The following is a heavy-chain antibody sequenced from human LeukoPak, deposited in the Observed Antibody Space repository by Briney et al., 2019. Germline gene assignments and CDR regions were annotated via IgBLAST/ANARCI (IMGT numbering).Heavy chain of an antibody. CDR3: ASPPNSGSYYFQH. CDR1: GGSISSYY. J-gene: IGHJ1*01. CDR2: IYTSGST. Sequence: SETLSLTCTVSGGSISSYYWSWIRQPAGKGLEWIGRIYTSGSTNYNPSLKSRVTMSVDTSKNQFSLKLSSVTAADTAVYYCASPPNSGSYYFQHWGQGTLVTVSS. V-gene: IGHV4-4*07. D-gene: IGHD1-26*01.